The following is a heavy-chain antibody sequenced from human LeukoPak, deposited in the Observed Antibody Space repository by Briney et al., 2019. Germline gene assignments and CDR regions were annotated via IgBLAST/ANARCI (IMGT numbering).Heavy chain of an antibody. D-gene: IGHD1-1*01. CDR2: IKQDGSEQ. CDR3: ATINFRPY. CDR1: GFTFSSYW. V-gene: IGHV3-7*03. Sequence: GGSLRLSCAASGFTFSSYWMTWVRQAPGKGLEWVANIKQDGSEQYYVDSVKGRFTISRDDAKNSLFLQMNSLRAEDTAIYYCATINFRPYWGQGTLVTVSS. J-gene: IGHJ4*02.